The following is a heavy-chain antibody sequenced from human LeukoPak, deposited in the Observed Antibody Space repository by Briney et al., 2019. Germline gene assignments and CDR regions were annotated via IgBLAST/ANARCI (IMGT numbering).Heavy chain of an antibody. CDR2: INHSGST. CDR1: GGSFSGYY. Sequence: PSETLSLTCAVYGGSFSGYYWSWIRQPPGKGLEWIGEINHSGSTNYNPSLKSRVTISVDTSKNQFSLKLSSVTAADTAVYYCARALPYYDYVWGSYRYTGLPQGQFDYWGQGTLVTVSS. D-gene: IGHD3-16*02. V-gene: IGHV4-34*01. CDR3: ARALPYYDYVWGSYRYTGLPQGQFDY. J-gene: IGHJ4*02.